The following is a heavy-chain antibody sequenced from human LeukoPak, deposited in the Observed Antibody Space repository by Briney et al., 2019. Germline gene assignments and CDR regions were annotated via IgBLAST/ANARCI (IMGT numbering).Heavy chain of an antibody. CDR2: VSYSGTT. J-gene: IGHJ1*01. CDR1: GGSISTYY. D-gene: IGHD4-17*01. V-gene: IGHV4-59*01. Sequence: SETLSLTCSVSGGSISTYYWSCIRQPPGKGLEWIGCVSYSGTTKYSPSLKSRVTISVDTSKNQFSLKLTSVTAADTAVYYCARGNGDYVEYFQHWGQGTLVTVSS. CDR3: ARGNGDYVEYFQH.